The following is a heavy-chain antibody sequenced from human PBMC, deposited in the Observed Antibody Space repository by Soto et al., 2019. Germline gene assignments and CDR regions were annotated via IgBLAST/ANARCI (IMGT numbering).Heavy chain of an antibody. J-gene: IGHJ4*02. V-gene: IGHV1-2*02. D-gene: IGHD1-26*01. CDR3: GRGRSGQIVVFY. CDR2: IGPESGAT. CDR1: GYTFTGHY. Sequence: GASVKVSCKASGYTFTGHYIHWLRQAPEQGPEWMGEIGPESGATRYAQKFQGRVTMTRDMSITTVYMELNSLSPDDTAVYYCGRGRSGQIVVFYWGQGTPVTVSS.